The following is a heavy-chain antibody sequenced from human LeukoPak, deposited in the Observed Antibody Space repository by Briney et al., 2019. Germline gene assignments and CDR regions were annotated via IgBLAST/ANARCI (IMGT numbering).Heavy chain of an antibody. D-gene: IGHD3-22*01. V-gene: IGHV3-30*18. CDR3: AKDYYDSSGYLDH. Sequence: GGSLRLSCAASGFTFSSYGMHWVRQAPGKGLEWVAVISYDGSNKYYADSVKGRFTISRDNSKNTLYLQMNSLRAEDTAVYYCAKDYYDSSGYLDHWGQGTLVTVSS. CDR1: GFTFSSYG. J-gene: IGHJ4*02. CDR2: ISYDGSNK.